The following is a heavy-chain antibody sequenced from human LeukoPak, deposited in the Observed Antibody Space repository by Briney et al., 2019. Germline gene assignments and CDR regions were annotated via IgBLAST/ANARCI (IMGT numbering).Heavy chain of an antibody. D-gene: IGHD4-11*01. Sequence: GGSLTLSCAASGFTLSSHAMSGVRQAPGMGLEWVAAISRSGTNTYYVDSVKGRFTISRDSSKNTLHLQMDSLRAEDTAVYYCAKDWPVSGDHYSHFDYWGQGTLVTVSS. CDR1: GFTLSSHA. V-gene: IGHV3-23*01. J-gene: IGHJ4*02. CDR3: AKDWPVSGDHYSHFDY. CDR2: ISRSGTNT.